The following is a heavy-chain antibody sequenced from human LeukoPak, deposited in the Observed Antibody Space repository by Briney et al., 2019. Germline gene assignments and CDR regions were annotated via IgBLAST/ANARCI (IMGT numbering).Heavy chain of an antibody. D-gene: IGHD6-13*01. Sequence: GGSLRLSCAASGFTFSSYAMHWVRQAPGKGLEWVAVISHDGSNKYYADSVKGRFTISRDNSKNTLYLQMNSLRAEDTAVYYCARAAGYSSTNDAFDIWGQGTMVTVSS. CDR2: ISHDGSNK. CDR1: GFTFSSYA. J-gene: IGHJ3*02. CDR3: ARAAGYSSTNDAFDI. V-gene: IGHV3-30-3*01.